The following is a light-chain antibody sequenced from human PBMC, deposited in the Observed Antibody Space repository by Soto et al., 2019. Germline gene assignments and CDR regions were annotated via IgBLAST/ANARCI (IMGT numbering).Light chain of an antibody. V-gene: IGKV3-15*01. Sequence: EIVMTQSPATLSVSPGERATLSCRASQSVSSNLAWYQQHPGQAPRLLIYGASTRPTGIPARFSGSGSGTEFTLTISSLQSEDFALYYCQQYNNWPHLTFGGGTKVEIK. CDR3: QQYNNWPHLT. J-gene: IGKJ4*01. CDR1: QSVSSN. CDR2: GAS.